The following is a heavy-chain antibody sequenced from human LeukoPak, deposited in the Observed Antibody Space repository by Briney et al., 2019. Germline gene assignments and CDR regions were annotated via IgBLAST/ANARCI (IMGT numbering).Heavy chain of an antibody. J-gene: IGHJ4*02. D-gene: IGHD3-22*01. CDR3: ARGPATPTEGGYYDSSGSGTRYFDY. Sequence: GGSLRLSCAASGFTFSSYAMHWVRQAPGKGLEWVAVISYDGSNKYYADSVKGRFTISRDNSKNTLYLQMNSLRAEDTAVYYCARGPATPTEGGYYDSSGSGTRYFDYWGQGTLVTVSS. CDR1: GFTFSSYA. V-gene: IGHV3-30-3*01. CDR2: ISYDGSNK.